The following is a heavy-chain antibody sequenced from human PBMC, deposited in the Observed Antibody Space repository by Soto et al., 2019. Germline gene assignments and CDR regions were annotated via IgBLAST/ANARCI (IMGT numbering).Heavy chain of an antibody. CDR2: INPSGGST. Sequence: QVQLVQSGAEVKKPGASVKVSCKASGYTFTSYYMHWVRQAHGQGHEWMGIINPSGGSTSYAQKFQGRVTMTRDTSTSTVYMELSSLRSEDTAVYYCARGSALGGWSPDFDYWGQGTLVTVSS. D-gene: IGHD6-19*01. CDR3: ARGSALGGWSPDFDY. J-gene: IGHJ4*02. V-gene: IGHV1-46*01. CDR1: GYTFTSYY.